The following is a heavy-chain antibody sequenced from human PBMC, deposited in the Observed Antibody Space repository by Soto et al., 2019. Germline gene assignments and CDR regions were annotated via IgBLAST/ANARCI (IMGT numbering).Heavy chain of an antibody. D-gene: IGHD1-26*01. V-gene: IGHV3-74*01. CDR2: INSGGSDT. CDR1: GFTFSNYW. J-gene: IGHJ3*01. Sequence: EVQLVESGGGLVQPGGSLRLSCAVSGFTFSNYWMHWVRQAPGQGLVWVSRINSGGSDTTYADSVQGRFTISRDNAKNTLYLQMNSLRAEDTAVYYCARVDTGTYYDGFDFWGQGTMVTVSS. CDR3: ARVDTGTYYDGFDF.